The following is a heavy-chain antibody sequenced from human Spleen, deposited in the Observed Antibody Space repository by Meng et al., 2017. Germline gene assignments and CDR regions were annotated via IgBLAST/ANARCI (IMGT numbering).Heavy chain of an antibody. Sequence: QVQLVQAGAEVKKPGASVKVSCKASGYTFTSYYMHWVRQAPGQGLEWMGWFVNYGDTYPAPKFQDRVTMTTDTHTNTVFMELRSLTSDDTAVYYCARGTPGRSYCDYWGQGTLVTVSS. V-gene: IGHV1-18*04. CDR2: FVNYGDT. D-gene: IGHD3-10*01. CDR3: ARGTPGRSYCDY. J-gene: IGHJ4*02. CDR1: GYTFTSYY.